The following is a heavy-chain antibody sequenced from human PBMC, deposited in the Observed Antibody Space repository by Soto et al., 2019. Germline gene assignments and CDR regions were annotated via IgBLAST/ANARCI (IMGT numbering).Heavy chain of an antibody. J-gene: IGHJ4*02. CDR3: ARDEAVTPVFDY. Sequence: GGSLRLSCAASGFTFSSYSMNWVRQAPGKGLEWVSSISSSSSYIYYADSVKGRFTISRDNAKNSLYLQMNSLRAEDTAVYYCARDEAVTPVFDYWGQGTLVTVSS. CDR2: ISSSSSYI. D-gene: IGHD4-17*01. CDR1: GFTFSSYS. V-gene: IGHV3-21*01.